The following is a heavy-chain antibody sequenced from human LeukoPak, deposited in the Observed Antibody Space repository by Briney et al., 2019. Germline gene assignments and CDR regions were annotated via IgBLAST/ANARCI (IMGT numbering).Heavy chain of an antibody. D-gene: IGHD3-10*01. CDR3: ARVFMVRGTRDY. J-gene: IGHJ4*02. V-gene: IGHV1-2*02. Sequence: ASVKVSCKASGYTFTSYGISWVRQAPGQGLEWMGWINPNSGVTNYAQKFQGRVAMTRDTSISTAYMELSRLRSDDTAVYYCARVFMVRGTRDYWGQGTLVTVSS. CDR2: INPNSGVT. CDR1: GYTFTSYG.